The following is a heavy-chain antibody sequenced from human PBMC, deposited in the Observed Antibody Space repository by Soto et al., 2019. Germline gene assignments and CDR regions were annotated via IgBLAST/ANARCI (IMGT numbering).Heavy chain of an antibody. V-gene: IGHV1-8*01. D-gene: IGHD3-22*01. Sequence: GASVKVFCKASGYTFTSYDINWVRQATGQGLEWMGWMNPNSGNTGYAQKFQGRVTMTRNTSISTAYMELSSLRSEDTAVYYCASRTYYYDSSGYYDWYLDLWGRGTLVTVSS. CDR2: MNPNSGNT. CDR1: GYTFTSYD. CDR3: ASRTYYYDSSGYYDWYLDL. J-gene: IGHJ2*01.